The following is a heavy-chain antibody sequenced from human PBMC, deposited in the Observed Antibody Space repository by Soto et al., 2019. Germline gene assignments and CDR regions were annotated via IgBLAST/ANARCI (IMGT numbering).Heavy chain of an antibody. CDR2: IWYDGSNK. V-gene: IGHV3-33*01. D-gene: IGHD3-10*01. CDR1: GFTFSSYG. J-gene: IGHJ6*02. CDR3: SRDLYGSGSSHYYYYGMDV. Sequence: PGGSLRLSCAASGFTFSSYGMHWVRQAPGKGLEWVEVIWYDGSNKYYADSVKGRFTISRDNSKNTLYLQMNSLRAEDTAVYYCSRDLYGSGSSHYYYYGMDVWGQGTTVTVSS.